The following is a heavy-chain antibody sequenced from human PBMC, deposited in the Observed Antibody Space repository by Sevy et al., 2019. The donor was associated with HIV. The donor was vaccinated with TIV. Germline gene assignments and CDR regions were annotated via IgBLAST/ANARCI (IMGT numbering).Heavy chain of an antibody. J-gene: IGHJ5*02. CDR3: ARAKGVPGANNWLDP. D-gene: IGHD3-10*01. V-gene: IGHV3-13*01. Sequence: GGSLRLSCAASGFTFSGYDMHWVRQATGKGLEWVSSIGPTGDTYYPGSVKGRFTISRENAKNSLYLQMNSLRVGDAALYYCARAKGVPGANNWLDPWGQGTLVTVSS. CDR1: GFTFSGYD. CDR2: IGPTGDT.